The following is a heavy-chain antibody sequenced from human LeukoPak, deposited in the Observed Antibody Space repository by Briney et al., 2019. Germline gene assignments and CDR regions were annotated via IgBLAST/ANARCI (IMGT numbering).Heavy chain of an antibody. V-gene: IGHV4-34*01. CDR3: ARGGLYRLTT. J-gene: IGHJ5*02. Sequence: KASETLSLTCAVYGGSFSGYYWSWIRQPPGKGLEWIGEINHSGSTKYNPSLKSRVTISVDTSKNQFSLKLSSETAADTSVYYCARGGLYRLTTWGQGTLDTVSS. D-gene: IGHD3-16*02. CDR2: INHSGST. CDR1: GGSFSGYY.